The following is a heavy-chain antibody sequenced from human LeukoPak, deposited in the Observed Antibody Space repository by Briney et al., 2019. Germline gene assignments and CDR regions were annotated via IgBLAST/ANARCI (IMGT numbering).Heavy chain of an antibody. CDR3: HPLGYTSN. J-gene: IGHJ4*02. D-gene: IGHD6-19*01. CDR1: GFTFSSRW. V-gene: IGHV3-74*01. Sequence: GGSLRLSCAVSGFTSGFTFSSRWMHWVRQAPGKGLVWVSLVKSGGSTNYADSVKGRFTVSRDNAKNTLYLQMNNLRVEDTALYFCHPLGYTSNWGQGTLVTVSS. CDR2: VKSGGST.